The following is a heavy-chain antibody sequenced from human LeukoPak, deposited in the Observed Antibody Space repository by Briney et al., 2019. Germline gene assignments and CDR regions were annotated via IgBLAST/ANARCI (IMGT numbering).Heavy chain of an antibody. J-gene: IGHJ4*02. V-gene: IGHV3-20*04. CDR2: INWSGGST. CDR1: GFGFGDHG. D-gene: IGHD2-2*01. Sequence: AGGSLRLSWSASGFGFGDHGMSWVRKVPGKGLEWFSGINWSGGSTGYADPVRGRFTISRANAKNSLYLQMDSLTAEDTALYYCARAPITSPFYFDHWGQGNLVTVSS. CDR3: ARAPITSPFYFDH.